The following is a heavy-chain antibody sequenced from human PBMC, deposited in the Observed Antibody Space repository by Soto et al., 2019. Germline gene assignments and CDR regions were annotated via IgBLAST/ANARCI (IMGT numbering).Heavy chain of an antibody. CDR3: AKVPASLKTFDY. V-gene: IGHV3-23*01. D-gene: IGHD2-2*01. J-gene: IGHJ4*02. CDR2: VSGNGAVT. CDR1: GCTFGNYA. Sequence: EVQLLDSGGGLAQPGGSLRLSCAASGCTFGNYAMNWVRQAPGKGLEWVSTVSGNGAVTYYADSVKGRFTISRDNSRSTLYLQMNNLRAEDTAIYFCAKVPASLKTFDYWGQGTLVTVSS.